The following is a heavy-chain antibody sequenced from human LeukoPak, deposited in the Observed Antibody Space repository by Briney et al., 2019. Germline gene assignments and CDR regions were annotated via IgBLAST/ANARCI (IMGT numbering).Heavy chain of an antibody. V-gene: IGHV3-30*04. J-gene: IGHJ6*02. Sequence: GGSLRLSCAASGFTFRSFAMHWVRQAPGKGLEWVAVILYDGSNQYYAESVKGRFTISRDNSKNTLYLQMNSLRAEDTAVYYCARAYCSGGSCYFLGYYYYGMDVWGQGTTVTVSS. CDR3: ARAYCSGGSCYFLGYYYYGMDV. CDR1: GFTFRSFA. CDR2: ILYDGSNQ. D-gene: IGHD2-15*01.